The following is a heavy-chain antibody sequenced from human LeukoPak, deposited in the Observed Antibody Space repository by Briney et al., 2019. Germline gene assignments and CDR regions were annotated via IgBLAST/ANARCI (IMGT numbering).Heavy chain of an antibody. D-gene: IGHD1-26*01. Sequence: PSETLSLTCTVSGASISNFYWSWIRQTPEKGLGWMGHIHTSGASRYYPSPERRLTPSIDASRTNVPLNRNCVTAADTAVYFITRLGSYHDFWGQGALVTVSS. CDR2: IHTSGAS. J-gene: IGHJ4*02. CDR1: GASISNFY. V-gene: IGHV4-4*09. CDR3: TRLGSYHDF.